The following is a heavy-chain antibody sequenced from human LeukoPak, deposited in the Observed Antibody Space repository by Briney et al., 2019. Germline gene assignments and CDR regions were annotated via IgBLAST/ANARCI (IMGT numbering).Heavy chain of an antibody. V-gene: IGHV4-59*01. D-gene: IGHD6-13*01. CDR2: IYYSGST. CDR1: GGSISSYY. Sequence: SETLSLTCTVSGGSISSYYWSWIRQPPGKGLEWIGYIYYSGSTNCNPSLKSRVTISVDTSKNQFSLKLSSVTAADTAVYYCARDLRAAAGTTNWFDPWGQGTLVTVSS. CDR3: ARDLRAAAGTTNWFDP. J-gene: IGHJ5*02.